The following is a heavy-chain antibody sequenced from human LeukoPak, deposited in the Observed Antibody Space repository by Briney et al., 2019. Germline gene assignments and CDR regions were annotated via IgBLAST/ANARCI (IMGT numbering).Heavy chain of an antibody. CDR2: IGGTGVRT. CDR3: AKDRLGGPYFFHY. J-gene: IGHJ4*02. CDR1: GVTVSSNY. D-gene: IGHD3-16*01. Sequence: GGSLRLSCAASGVTVSSNYMTWVRQAPGKGLEWVSTIGGTGVRTYYADSVKGRFTISRDNSKNTLYLQINSLRAEDTAVYFCAKDRLGGPYFFHYWGQGTLVTVSS. V-gene: IGHV3-23*01.